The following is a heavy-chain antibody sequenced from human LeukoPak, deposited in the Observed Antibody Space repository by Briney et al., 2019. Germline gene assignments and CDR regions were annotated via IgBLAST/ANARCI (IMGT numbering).Heavy chain of an antibody. CDR1: GGSFSGYY. V-gene: IGHV4-34*01. J-gene: IGHJ6*02. CDR2: INHSGST. CDR3: ARGRLIAAVYYYYGMDV. D-gene: IGHD6-13*01. Sequence: SETLSLTCAVYGGSFSGYYWSWIRQPPGKGLERIGEINHSGSTNYNPSLKSRVTISVDTSKNQFSLKLNSVTAADTAVYYCARGRLIAAVYYYYGMDVWGQGTTVTVSS.